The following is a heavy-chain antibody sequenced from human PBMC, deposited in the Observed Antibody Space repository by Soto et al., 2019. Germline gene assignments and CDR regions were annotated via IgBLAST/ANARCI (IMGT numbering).Heavy chain of an antibody. Sequence: QVQLVQSGAEVKKPGSSVRVSCKASGDTFTFYSINWVRQAPGLGLEWMGRINPILSMSNYAQRFQGRVTMPADKSTSTAYIELSSLRSEDTAMYYCASSYGSGYRAFDYWGQGALVTFSS. J-gene: IGHJ4*02. CDR3: ASSYGSGYRAFDY. CDR2: INPILSMS. CDR1: GDTFTFYS. V-gene: IGHV1-69*02. D-gene: IGHD3-10*01.